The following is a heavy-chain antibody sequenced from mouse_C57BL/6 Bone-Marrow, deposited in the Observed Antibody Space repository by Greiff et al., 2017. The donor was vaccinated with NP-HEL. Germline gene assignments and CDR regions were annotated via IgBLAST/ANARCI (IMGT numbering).Heavy chain of an antibody. V-gene: IGHV5-6*01. CDR1: GFTFSSYG. J-gene: IGHJ1*03. CDR2: ISSGGSYT. Sequence: DVHLVESGGDLVKPGGSLKLSCAASGFTFSSYGMSWVRQTPDKRLEWVATISSGGSYTYYPDSVKGRFTISRDNAKNTLYLQMSSLKSEDTAMYYCARPITTVVAFYWYFDVWGTGTTVTVSS. D-gene: IGHD1-1*01. CDR3: ARPITTVVAFYWYFDV.